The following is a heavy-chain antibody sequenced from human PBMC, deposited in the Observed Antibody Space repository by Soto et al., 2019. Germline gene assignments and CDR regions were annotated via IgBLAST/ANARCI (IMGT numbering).Heavy chain of an antibody. CDR2: IYPGDSDT. CDR1: GYSFTSYW. D-gene: IGHD5-12*01. V-gene: IGHV5-51*01. Sequence: PGEALKISCKGSGYSFTSYWIDWVRQMPGKGLEWMGIIYPGDSDTRYRPSFQGQVTISADKSISTAYLQWSSLKASDTAMYYCARQGATISYYYYGMDXWGQGTTVTVS. CDR3: ARQGATISYYYYGMDX. J-gene: IGHJ6*02.